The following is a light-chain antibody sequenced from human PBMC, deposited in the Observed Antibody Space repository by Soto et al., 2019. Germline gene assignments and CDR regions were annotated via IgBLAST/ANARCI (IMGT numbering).Light chain of an antibody. CDR3: QQSYSMPYT. V-gene: IGKV1-39*01. Sequence: DVQMTQSQSSLSASIGDRVTITCRASESINLYLNWYQQKPGKAPKLLIYTASSLQTGVPSRFSGSGSGTDFTLTINSLEGEDVATDYCQQSYSMPYTFGQGTQV. CDR1: ESINLY. J-gene: IGKJ2*01. CDR2: TAS.